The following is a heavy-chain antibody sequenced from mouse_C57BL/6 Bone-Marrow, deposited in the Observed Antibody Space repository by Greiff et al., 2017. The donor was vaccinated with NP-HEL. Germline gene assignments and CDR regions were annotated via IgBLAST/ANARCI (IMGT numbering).Heavy chain of an antibody. CDR2: IYPRSGNT. D-gene: IGHD2-3*01. V-gene: IGHV1-81*01. CDR1: GYTFTSYG. Sequence: QVQLQQSGAELARPGASVKLSCKASGYTFTSYGISWVKQRTGQGLEWIGEIYPRSGNTYYNEKFKGKATMTADKSSITAYMELRSLTSEDSAVFFCARDGGPKDYWGQGATLTVSS. J-gene: IGHJ2*01. CDR3: ARDGGPKDY.